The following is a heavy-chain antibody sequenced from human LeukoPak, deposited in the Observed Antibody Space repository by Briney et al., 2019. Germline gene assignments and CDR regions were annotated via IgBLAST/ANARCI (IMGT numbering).Heavy chain of an antibody. CDR1: GFTFSSYE. Sequence: GGSLRLSCAASGFTFSSYEMNWVRQAPGKGLEWVSYILNSGTTTYYADSVKGRFTISRDNAKNSLYLQMSSLRDEDTAVYYCARERYGDSPFFEFWGQGTLVSVSS. V-gene: IGHV3-48*03. CDR3: ARERYGDSPFFEF. CDR2: ILNSGTTT. D-gene: IGHD4-17*01. J-gene: IGHJ4*02.